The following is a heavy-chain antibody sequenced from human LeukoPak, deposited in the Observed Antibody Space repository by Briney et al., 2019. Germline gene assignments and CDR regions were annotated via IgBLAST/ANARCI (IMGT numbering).Heavy chain of an antibody. Sequence: SGRSLRLSCAASGFTFSTYGMHWVSQSPGKGLEWGAVIWYDGSKTHYRDSVKGRFTISRDNSKNTLYLEMNSLRAEDTAVYYCARDTAQRAFDIWGQGTMVTVSS. CDR2: IWYDGSKT. CDR3: ARDTAQRAFDI. CDR1: GFTFSTYG. D-gene: IGHD6-25*01. V-gene: IGHV3-33*01. J-gene: IGHJ3*02.